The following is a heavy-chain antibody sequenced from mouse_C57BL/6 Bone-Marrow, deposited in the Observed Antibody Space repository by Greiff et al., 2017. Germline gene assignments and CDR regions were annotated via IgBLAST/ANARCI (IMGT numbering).Heavy chain of an antibody. Sequence: EVHLVESGGGLVQPGESLKLSCESNEYEFPSHDMSWVRKTPEKRLELVAAINSDGGSTYYPDTMERRFIVSRDNTKKTLYLQMSSLRSEDTALYYCARLSTASDWYFDVWGTGTTVTVSS. D-gene: IGHD1-2*01. J-gene: IGHJ1*03. V-gene: IGHV5-2*01. CDR3: ARLSTASDWYFDV. CDR1: EYEFPSHD. CDR2: INSDGGST.